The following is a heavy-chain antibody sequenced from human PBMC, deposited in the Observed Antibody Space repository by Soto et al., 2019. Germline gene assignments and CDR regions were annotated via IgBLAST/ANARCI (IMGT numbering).Heavy chain of an antibody. D-gene: IGHD6-13*01. Sequence: EVQLVESGGGLVQPGRSLRLSCAASGFTFDDYAMHWVRQAPGKGLEGVSGISWNSGSIGYADSVKGRFTISRDNAKNSLYLQMNSLRAEDTALYYCAKETRGRGSWYSRYYYYYMDVWGKGTTVTVSS. CDR1: GFTFDDYA. CDR3: AKETRGRGSWYSRYYYYYMDV. V-gene: IGHV3-9*01. CDR2: ISWNSGSI. J-gene: IGHJ6*03.